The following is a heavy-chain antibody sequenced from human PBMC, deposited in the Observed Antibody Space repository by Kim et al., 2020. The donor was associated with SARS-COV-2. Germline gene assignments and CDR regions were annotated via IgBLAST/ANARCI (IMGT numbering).Heavy chain of an antibody. V-gene: IGHV6-1*01. J-gene: IGHJ3*02. CDR1: GDSVSSNSAA. Sequence: SQTLSLTCAISGDSVSSNSAAWNWIRQSPSRGLEWLGRTYYRSKWYNDYAVSVKSRITINPDTSKNQFSLQLNSVTPEDTAVYYCARDHYGSGSYYTGDAFDIWGQGTMVTVSS. D-gene: IGHD3-10*01. CDR3: ARDHYGSGSYYTGDAFDI. CDR2: TYYRSKWYN.